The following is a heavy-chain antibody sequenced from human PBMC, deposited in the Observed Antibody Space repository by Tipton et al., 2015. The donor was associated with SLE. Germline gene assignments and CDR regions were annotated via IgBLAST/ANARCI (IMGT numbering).Heavy chain of an antibody. V-gene: IGHV4-34*01. Sequence: TLSLTCAVYGGSFSGYYWSWIRQTPGKGLEWIGEINHSGSTNYNPSLKSRVTISVDTSKNQFSLKLSSVTAADTAVYYCARVPLDYWGQGTLVTVSS. CDR2: INHSGST. CDR3: ARVPLDY. D-gene: IGHD1-1*01. J-gene: IGHJ4*02. CDR1: GGSFSGYY.